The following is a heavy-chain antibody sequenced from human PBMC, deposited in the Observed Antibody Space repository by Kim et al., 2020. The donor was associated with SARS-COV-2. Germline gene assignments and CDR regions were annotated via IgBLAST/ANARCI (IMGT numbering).Heavy chain of an antibody. Sequence: SETLSLTCTVSGGSISSYYWSWIRQPPGKGLEWIGYIYYSGSTNYNPSLKSRVTISVDTSKNQFSLKLSSVTAADTAVYYCARDSKLSSYDILTGYYYYYYGMDVWGQGTTVTVSS. CDR3: ARDSKLSSYDILTGYYYYYYGMDV. CDR1: GGSISSYY. D-gene: IGHD3-9*01. J-gene: IGHJ6*02. CDR2: IYYSGST. V-gene: IGHV4-59*01.